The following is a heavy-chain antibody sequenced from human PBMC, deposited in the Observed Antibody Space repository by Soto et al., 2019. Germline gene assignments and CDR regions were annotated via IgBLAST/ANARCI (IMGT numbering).Heavy chain of an antibody. CDR3: ARDYDILTGYSNYFDY. D-gene: IGHD3-9*01. CDR1: GFTFSSYS. J-gene: IGHJ4*02. V-gene: IGHV3-21*01. CDR2: ISSSSSYV. Sequence: PXGSLELSGAASGFTFSSYSMNGVRQAPGKGLEWVSSISSSSSYVYYADSVKGRFTISRDNAKNSLYLQMKSLRAEDTAVYYCARDYDILTGYSNYFDYWGQGTLVTVSS.